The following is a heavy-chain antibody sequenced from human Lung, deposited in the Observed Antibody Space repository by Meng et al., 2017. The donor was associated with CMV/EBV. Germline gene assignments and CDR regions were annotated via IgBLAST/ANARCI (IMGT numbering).Heavy chain of an antibody. D-gene: IGHD3-3*01. CDR1: NTSISAGGYC. CDR3: ARHLSNNFWSGYYVPPDFNY. J-gene: IGHJ4*02. V-gene: IGHV4-39*01. CDR2: MYYGGNT. Sequence: SETLSLTCTVSNTSISAGGYCWGWIRQSPGKGLEWIASMYYGGNTHYNPSLKSRVTISIDTSKNQLSLRLSSVTAADTAIYYCARHLSNNFWSGYYVPPDFNYWGQGTLVTGSS.